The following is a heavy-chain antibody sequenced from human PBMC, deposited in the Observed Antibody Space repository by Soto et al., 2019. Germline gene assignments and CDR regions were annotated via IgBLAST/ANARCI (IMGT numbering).Heavy chain of an antibody. J-gene: IGHJ5*02. Sequence: QVTLKESGPVLVKPTETLTLTCTVSGFSLSNARMGVSWIRQPPGKALEWLAHIFSNDEKSYSTSLKSRLTISKDTSKSQVVLTMTNMDPEDTATYYCARIKVASLTTYNWFDPWGQGTLVTVSS. CDR2: IFSNDEK. CDR1: GFSLSNARMG. V-gene: IGHV2-26*01. D-gene: IGHD2-15*01. CDR3: ARIKVASLTTYNWFDP.